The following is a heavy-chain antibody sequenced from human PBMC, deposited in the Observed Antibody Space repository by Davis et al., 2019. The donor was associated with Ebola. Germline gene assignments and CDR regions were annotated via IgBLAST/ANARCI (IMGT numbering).Heavy chain of an antibody. V-gene: IGHV4-38-2*02. Sequence: MPSETLSLTCTVSGYSITSCYYCGWVRQSPGMCLDWIGSIYQNGNTDYNLSLKSRVIIAVDTTRNQFSLKVVTVTAADTAVYYCARLRLDAFDIWGQGTMVTVSS. CDR3: ARLRLDAFDI. CDR2: IYQNGNT. J-gene: IGHJ3*02. CDR1: GYSITSCYY. D-gene: IGHD4-17*01.